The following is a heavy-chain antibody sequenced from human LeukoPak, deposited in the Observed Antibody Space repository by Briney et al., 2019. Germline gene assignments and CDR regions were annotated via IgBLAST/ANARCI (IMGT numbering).Heavy chain of an antibody. CDR3: AREGGAAAGLYYFDY. V-gene: IGHV3-53*04. CDR2: IYGGGDT. Sequence: GGSLRLSCVVSGFSVSNDYMSWVRQAPGKGLEWVSVIYGGGDTYYADSVKGRFTISRHNSKNTLYLQMNSLRAEDTAVYYCAREGGAAAGLYYFDYWGQGTLVTVSS. J-gene: IGHJ4*02. D-gene: IGHD6-13*01. CDR1: GFSVSNDY.